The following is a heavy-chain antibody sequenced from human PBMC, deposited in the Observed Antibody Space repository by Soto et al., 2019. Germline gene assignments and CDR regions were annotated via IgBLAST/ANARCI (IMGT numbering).Heavy chain of an antibody. J-gene: IGHJ6*02. CDR3: AKQLEVSYGMDV. D-gene: IGHD6-6*01. CDR2: ISYDGSNK. CDR1: GFTFSSYG. V-gene: IGHV3-30*18. Sequence: PGGSLRLSCAASGFTFSSYGMHWVRQAPGKGLEWVAVISYDGSNKYYADSVKGRFTISRDNSKNTLYLQMNSLRAEDTAVYYCAKQLEVSYGMDVWGQGTTVTVSS.